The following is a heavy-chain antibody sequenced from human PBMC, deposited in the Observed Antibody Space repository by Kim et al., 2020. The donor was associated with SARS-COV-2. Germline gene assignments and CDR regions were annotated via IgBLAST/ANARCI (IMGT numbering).Heavy chain of an antibody. CDR2: ISTSSSTI. D-gene: IGHD4-17*01. V-gene: IGHV3-48*02. J-gene: IGHJ6*02. CDR3: ARDYGDYYYYGMYV. CDR1: GFTFSSYS. Sequence: GGSLRLSCAASGFTFSSYSMNWVRQAPGKGLECVSYISTSSSTIHYADSVKGRFTISRDNAKNSLHLQMNNLRDEDTAVYYCARDYGDYYYYGMYVWGQG.